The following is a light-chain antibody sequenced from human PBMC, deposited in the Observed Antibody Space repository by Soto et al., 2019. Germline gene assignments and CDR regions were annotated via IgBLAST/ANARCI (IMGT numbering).Light chain of an antibody. CDR1: QSISTY. Sequence: DIQMTQSPSSLSASVGDRVTITCRASQSISTYVSWYQHRPGKAPKLLIYSASTLQSGVPPRFSGSGSGTDFTLTISRLQPEDFATYYCQQSFNTLTFGGGTKVEIE. J-gene: IGKJ4*01. CDR3: QQSFNTLT. V-gene: IGKV1-39*01. CDR2: SAS.